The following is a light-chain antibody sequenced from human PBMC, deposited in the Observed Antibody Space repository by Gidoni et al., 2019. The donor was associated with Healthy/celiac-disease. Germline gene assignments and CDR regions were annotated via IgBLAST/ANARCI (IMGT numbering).Light chain of an antibody. V-gene: IGKV1-5*03. CDR3: QQYNSYSRT. Sequence: DIQMTQSPSTLSASVGDRVTITCRASQSIRSWLAWYQQKPGEAPKLLIYKASSLESGVPSRFSGSGSGTEFTLPISSLQPDDFATYYCQQYNSYSRTFGQGTKVEIK. CDR2: KAS. CDR1: QSIRSW. J-gene: IGKJ1*01.